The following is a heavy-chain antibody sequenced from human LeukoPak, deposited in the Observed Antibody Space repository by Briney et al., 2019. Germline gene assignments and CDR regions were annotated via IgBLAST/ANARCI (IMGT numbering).Heavy chain of an antibody. J-gene: IGHJ4*02. D-gene: IGHD3-10*01. CDR3: AKAIYASGSPYTSIDY. V-gene: IGHV3-23*01. CDR1: ESTFSSYA. CDR2: ISGSGGST. Sequence: PGGSLRLSCAASESTFSSYAMNWVRQAPGKGLEWVSGISGSGGSTYYADSVKGRFTISRDNSKNTLYLQMDSLRAEDTALYYCAKAIYASGSPYTSIDYWGQGTLVTVSS.